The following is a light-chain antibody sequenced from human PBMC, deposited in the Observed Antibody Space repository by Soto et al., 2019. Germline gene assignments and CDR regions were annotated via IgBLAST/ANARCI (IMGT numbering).Light chain of an antibody. CDR1: SSNIEGNT. J-gene: IGLJ7*01. CDR3: ATWDDDLNAAV. Sequence: QSVLTQPPSLSGTPGQSVTISCSGSSSNIEGNTVHWYQHLPGTAPQLLIYIDHNRPSGIPDRFSGSKSGTSASLAISGRQSEDEADYYCATWDDDLNAAVFGGGTQLTVL. V-gene: IGLV1-44*01. CDR2: IDH.